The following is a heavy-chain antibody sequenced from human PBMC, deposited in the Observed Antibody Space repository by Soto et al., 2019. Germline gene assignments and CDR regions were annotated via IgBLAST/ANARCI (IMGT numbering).Heavy chain of an antibody. Sequence: QVQLVQSGAEVKKPGSSVKVSCKASGGTFSSYAISWVRQAPGQGLEWMGGIIPIFGTANYAQKFQGRVTITADESTSTAYMELSSLRSEDTAVYYCARDNWNPPPRPSYYGMDVWGQGTTVTVSS. D-gene: IGHD1-1*01. V-gene: IGHV1-69*01. CDR1: GGTFSSYA. CDR2: IIPIFGTA. J-gene: IGHJ6*02. CDR3: ARDNWNPPPRPSYYGMDV.